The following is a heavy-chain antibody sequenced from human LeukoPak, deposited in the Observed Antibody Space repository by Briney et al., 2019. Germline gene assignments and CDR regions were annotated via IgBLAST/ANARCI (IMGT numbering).Heavy chain of an antibody. V-gene: IGHV3-21*01. CDR2: ISSSTSTI. CDR1: GFTFSRYS. Sequence: GGSLRLSCAASGFTFSRYSMKGARQARGKGGEGVSSISSSTSTIYYADSVKGRFTISRHNAKNSLYLQMNSLRAEDTAVYYCARGGINDASYLHFDYWGQGTLVTVSS. D-gene: IGHD3-16*02. J-gene: IGHJ4*02. CDR3: ARGGINDASYLHFDY.